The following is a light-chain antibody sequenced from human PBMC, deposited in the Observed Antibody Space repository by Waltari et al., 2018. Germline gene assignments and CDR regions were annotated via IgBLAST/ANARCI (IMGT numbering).Light chain of an antibody. CDR1: SSAVGPYNL. Sequence: QSALTQPASVSGSPGQSITIPCTGTSSAVGPYNLVSWYQPHPGKAPKLMIYEGSKRPSGVSHRFSGSKSGNTASLTISGLQAEDEADYYCCSYAGSNTWVFGGGTKLTVL. CDR2: EGS. J-gene: IGLJ3*02. V-gene: IGLV2-23*01. CDR3: CSYAGSNTWV.